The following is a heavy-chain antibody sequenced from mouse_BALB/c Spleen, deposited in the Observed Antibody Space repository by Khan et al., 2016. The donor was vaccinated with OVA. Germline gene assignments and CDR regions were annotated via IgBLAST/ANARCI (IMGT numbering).Heavy chain of an antibody. D-gene: IGHD4-1*01. CDR3: TRRNWDFAWFAY. Sequence: VQLKESGTVLARPGASVKMSCKASGYTFTSYWMHWVKQRPGQGLEWIGDIYPGNTDTNYNQKFKGKAKLTAVTSTSTAYMELSSLTNEDSAVYYCTRRNWDFAWFAYWGQGTLVTVSA. J-gene: IGHJ3*01. CDR1: GYTFTSYW. V-gene: IGHV1-5*01. CDR2: IYPGNTDT.